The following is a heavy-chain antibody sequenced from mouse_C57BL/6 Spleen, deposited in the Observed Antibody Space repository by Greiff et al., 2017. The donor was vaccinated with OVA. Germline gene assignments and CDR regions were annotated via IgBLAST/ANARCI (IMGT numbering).Heavy chain of an antibody. D-gene: IGHD2-12*01. CDR1: GYTFTSYW. V-gene: IGHV1-61*01. Sequence: VQLQQSGAELVRPGSSVKLSCKASGYTFTSYWMDWVKQRPGQGLEWIGNIYPSDSETHYNQKFKDKATLTVDKSSSTAYMQLSSLTSEDSAVYYCARSYSPYYAMDYWGQGTSVTVSS. J-gene: IGHJ4*01. CDR2: IYPSDSET. CDR3: ARSYSPYYAMDY.